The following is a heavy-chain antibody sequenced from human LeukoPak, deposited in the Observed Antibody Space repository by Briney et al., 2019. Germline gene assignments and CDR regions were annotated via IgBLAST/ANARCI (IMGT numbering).Heavy chain of an antibody. CDR1: GGTFSSCA. V-gene: IGHV1-69*01. CDR2: IIPIFGTA. CDR3: ASPITAMVNDAFDN. J-gene: IGHJ3*02. Sequence: GSSVKVSCKASGGTFSSCAISWVRQAPGQGLEWMGGIIPIFGTANYAQKFQGRVTITADESTGTAYMELSSLRSEDTAVYYCASPITAMVNDAFDNWGQGTMVTVSS. D-gene: IGHD5-18*01.